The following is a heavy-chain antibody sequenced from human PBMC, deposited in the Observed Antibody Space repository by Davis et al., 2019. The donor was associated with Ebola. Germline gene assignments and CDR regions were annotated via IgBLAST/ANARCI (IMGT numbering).Heavy chain of an antibody. J-gene: IGHJ3*02. V-gene: IGHV2-70*04. CDR2: IDWDDDK. D-gene: IGHD2-2*01. CDR1: GFSFTPSAVR. CDR3: ARNLNHCSSTSCYGGAFDI. Sequence: SGPTLAIPTQTLTLTCTFSGFSFTPSAVRMSWIRQPPGKALEWLARIDWDDDKFYSTSLKTRLTISKDTSKNQVVLTMTNMDPVDTATYYCARNLNHCSSTSCYGGAFDIWGQGTMVTVSS.